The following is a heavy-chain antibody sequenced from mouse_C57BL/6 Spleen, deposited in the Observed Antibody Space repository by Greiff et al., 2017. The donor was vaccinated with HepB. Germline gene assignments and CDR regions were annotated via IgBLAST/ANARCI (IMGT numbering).Heavy chain of an antibody. CDR2: ISDGGSYT. CDR1: GFTFSSYA. Sequence: EVQRVESGGGLVKPGGSLKLSCAASGFTFSSYAMSWVRQTPEKRLEWVATISDGGSYTYYPDNVKGRFTISRDNAKNNLYLQMSHLKSEDTAMYYCAREGGGTKFAYWGQGTLVTVSA. D-gene: IGHD4-1*01. CDR3: AREGGGTKFAY. J-gene: IGHJ3*01. V-gene: IGHV5-4*01.